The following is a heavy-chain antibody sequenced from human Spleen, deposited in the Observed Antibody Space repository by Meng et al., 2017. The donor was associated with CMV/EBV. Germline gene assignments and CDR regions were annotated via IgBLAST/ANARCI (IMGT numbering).Heavy chain of an antibody. CDR3: ARWGAAAGTDAFDI. V-gene: IGHV4-30-4*08. Sequence: SETLSLTCTVPGGSISSGDYYYSWIRQPPGKGLEWIGYIYYSGSPSYSPSLKSRLSISIDTSKNQLSLKLSSVTAADTAVYYCARWGAAAGTDAFDIWGQGTMVTVSS. CDR1: GGSISSGDYY. CDR2: IYYSGSP. J-gene: IGHJ3*02. D-gene: IGHD6-13*01.